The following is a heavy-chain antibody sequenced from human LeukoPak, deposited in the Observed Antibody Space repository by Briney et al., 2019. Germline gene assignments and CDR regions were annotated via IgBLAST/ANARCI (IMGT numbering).Heavy chain of an antibody. J-gene: IGHJ3*02. Sequence: PGGSLRLSCAASGFIFSSHGMNWVRQAPGKGLEWVSGISPSGDITYYADSVKGRFTISRDNSKNTVYLQMDSLRFEDAAVYYCARDLWGGATVDASDIWGQGTMVTVSS. CDR1: GFIFSSHG. CDR3: ARDLWGGATVDASDI. CDR2: ISPSGDIT. V-gene: IGHV3-23*01. D-gene: IGHD1-26*01.